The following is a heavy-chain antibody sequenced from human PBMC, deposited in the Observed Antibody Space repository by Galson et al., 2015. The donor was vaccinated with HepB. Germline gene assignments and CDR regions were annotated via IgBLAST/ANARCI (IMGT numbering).Heavy chain of an antibody. D-gene: IGHD6-19*01. J-gene: IGHJ4*02. Sequence: SVKVSCKASGYSFTSYYMHWVRQAPGQGLEWMGIITPSGGSTSYAQKFEGRVTMTRDTSTSKVYMELSSLRSEDTAVYYCARGSGWVNFDYWGQGTLVTVSS. V-gene: IGHV1-46*01. CDR2: ITPSGGST. CDR3: ARGSGWVNFDY. CDR1: GYSFTSYY.